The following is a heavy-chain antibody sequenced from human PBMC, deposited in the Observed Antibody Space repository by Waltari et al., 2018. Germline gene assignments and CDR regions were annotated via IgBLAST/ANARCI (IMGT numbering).Heavy chain of an antibody. D-gene: IGHD6-19*01. J-gene: IGHJ6*02. V-gene: IGHV3-15*01. CDR1: GFTFSNAW. Sequence: EVQLVESGGGLVKPGGSLRLSCAASGFTFSNAWMSWVRQAPGKGLGWVGRIKSKTDGGTTDYAAPVKGRFTISRDDSKNTLYLQMNSLKTEDTAVYYCTTGIAVAPGGLYYYGMDVWGQGTTVTVSS. CDR2: IKSKTDGGTT. CDR3: TTGIAVAPGGLYYYGMDV.